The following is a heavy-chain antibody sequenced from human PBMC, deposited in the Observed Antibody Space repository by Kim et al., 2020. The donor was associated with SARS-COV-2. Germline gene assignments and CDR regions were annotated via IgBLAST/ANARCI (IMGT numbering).Heavy chain of an antibody. CDR3: ARDRTYYYDSSGYFPEPRPFDI. Sequence: GGSLRLSCAASGFTFSSYAMHWVRQAPGKGLEWVAVISYDGSNKYYADSVKGRFTISRDNSKNTLYLQMNSLRAEDTAVYYCARDRTYYYDSSGYFPEPRPFDIWGQGTMVTVSS. CDR2: ISYDGSNK. J-gene: IGHJ3*02. CDR1: GFTFSSYA. V-gene: IGHV3-30-3*01. D-gene: IGHD3-22*01.